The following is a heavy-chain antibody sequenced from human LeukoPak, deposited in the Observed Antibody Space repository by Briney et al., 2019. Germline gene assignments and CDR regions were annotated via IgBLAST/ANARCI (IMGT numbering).Heavy chain of an antibody. CDR1: GFTFSSYG. V-gene: IGHV3-30*02. Sequence: GGSLRLSCAASGFTFSSYGMHWVRQAPGKGLEWVAFIRYDGSNKYYADSVKGRFTISRDNSKNTLYLQMNSLRAEDTAVYYCAKVDIYGSGSYYRNYFDYWGQGTLVTVSS. D-gene: IGHD3-10*01. CDR2: IRYDGSNK. J-gene: IGHJ4*02. CDR3: AKVDIYGSGSYYRNYFDY.